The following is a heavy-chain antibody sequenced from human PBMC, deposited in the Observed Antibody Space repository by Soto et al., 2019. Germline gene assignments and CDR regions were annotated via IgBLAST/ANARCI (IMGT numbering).Heavy chain of an antibody. CDR2: INPNSGGT. CDR3: ARGGYCSGGSCYYNWFDP. V-gene: IGHV1-2*04. CDR1: GYTFTGYY. D-gene: IGHD2-15*01. J-gene: IGHJ5*02. Sequence: QVQLVQSGAEVKKPGASVKVSCKASGYTFTGYYMHWVRQAPGQGLEWMGWINPNSGGTNYAQKFQGWVPMTRDTSISTAYMELSRLRSDDTAAYYCARGGYCSGGSCYYNWFDPWGQGTLVTVSS.